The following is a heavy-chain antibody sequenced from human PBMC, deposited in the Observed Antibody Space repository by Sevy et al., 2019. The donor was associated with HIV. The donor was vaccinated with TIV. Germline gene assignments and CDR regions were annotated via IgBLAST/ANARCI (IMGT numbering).Heavy chain of an antibody. CDR2: IYYNGST. CDR1: GDSISSSNFY. Sequence: SETLSLTCTVSGDSISSSNFYWGWIRQPPGKGLEWIGSIYYNGSTYYNPSLKSRVTISVDTSKDRFSLKLRSVTAADTAVYYCARLFDDSSGPPSDYWGQGTLVTVSS. CDR3: ARLFDDSSGPPSDY. J-gene: IGHJ4*02. D-gene: IGHD3-22*01. V-gene: IGHV4-39*01.